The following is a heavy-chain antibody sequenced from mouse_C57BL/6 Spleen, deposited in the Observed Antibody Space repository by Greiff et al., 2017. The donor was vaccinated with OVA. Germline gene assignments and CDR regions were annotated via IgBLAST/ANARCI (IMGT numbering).Heavy chain of an antibody. D-gene: IGHD1-1*01. Sequence: VQLQQSGAELVRPGTSVKMSCKASGYTFTNYWIGWAKQRPGHGLEWIGDIYPGGGYTNYNEKFKGKATLTADNSSSPAYMPFSSLTSEDSAIYYCARSSDYYGSSRGYFDVWGTGTTVTVSS. CDR3: ARSSDYYGSSRGYFDV. CDR1: GYTFTNYW. V-gene: IGHV1-63*01. CDR2: IYPGGGYT. J-gene: IGHJ1*03.